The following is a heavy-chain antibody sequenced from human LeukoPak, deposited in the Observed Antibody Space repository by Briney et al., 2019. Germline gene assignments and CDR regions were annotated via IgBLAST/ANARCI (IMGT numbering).Heavy chain of an antibody. Sequence: GASVKASCKASGYTFTSYGISWVRQAPGQGLEWMGWISAYNGNTNYAQRLQGRVTMTTDTSTSTAYMELRSLRSDDTAVYYCARDEVVAATSPFDYWGQGTLVTVSP. CDR3: ARDEVVAATSPFDY. J-gene: IGHJ4*02. D-gene: IGHD2-15*01. CDR1: GYTFTSYG. V-gene: IGHV1-18*01. CDR2: ISAYNGNT.